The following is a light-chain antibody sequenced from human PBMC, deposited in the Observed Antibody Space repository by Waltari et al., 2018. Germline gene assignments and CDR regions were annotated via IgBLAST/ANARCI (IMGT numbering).Light chain of an antibody. Sequence: QSALTQPASVSGSPGQSITIPCTGTSSDVGSYNFVPWYQQHPDKAPKLMIYEVNKRPSGVSNRFSGSKSGNTASLTISGLQAEDEADYYCCSYAGTTTVLFGGGTNLTVL. CDR3: CSYAGTTTVL. J-gene: IGLJ2*01. CDR1: SSDVGSYNF. CDR2: EVN. V-gene: IGLV2-23*02.